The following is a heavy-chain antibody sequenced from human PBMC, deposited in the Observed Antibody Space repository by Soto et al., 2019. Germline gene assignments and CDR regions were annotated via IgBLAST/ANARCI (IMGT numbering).Heavy chain of an antibody. CDR2: ISWNSGSI. V-gene: IGHV3-9*01. Sequence: GGSLRLSCAASGFTFDDYAMHWVRQAPGKGLEWVSGISWNSGSIGYADSVKGRFTISRDNAKNSLYLQMNSLRAEDTALYYCAKDVGSGYDYYYYYGMDVWGQGTTVTVSS. CDR1: GFTFDDYA. CDR3: AKDVGSGYDYYYYYGMDV. D-gene: IGHD5-12*01. J-gene: IGHJ6*02.